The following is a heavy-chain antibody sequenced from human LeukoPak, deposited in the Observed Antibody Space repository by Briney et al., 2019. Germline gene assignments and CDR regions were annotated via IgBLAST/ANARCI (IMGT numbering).Heavy chain of an antibody. Sequence: ASVKVSCKASGYTFTGYYMHSVRQAPGQGLEWMGWINPNSGGTNYAQKFQGRVTMTRDTSISTAYMELSRLRSDDTAVYYCARNGGGYDWYFDYWGQGTLVTVSS. CDR2: INPNSGGT. D-gene: IGHD5-12*01. CDR3: ARNGGGYDWYFDY. V-gene: IGHV1-2*02. CDR1: GYTFTGYY. J-gene: IGHJ4*02.